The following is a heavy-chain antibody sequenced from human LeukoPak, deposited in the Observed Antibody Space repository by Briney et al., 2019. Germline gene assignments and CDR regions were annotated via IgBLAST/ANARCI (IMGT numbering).Heavy chain of an antibody. CDR3: AITEGYCSSTSCLYYFDY. CDR1: GGTFSSYA. D-gene: IGHD2-2*01. CDR2: IIPILGIA. J-gene: IGHJ4*02. Sequence: GASVKVSCKASGGTFSSYAISWVRQAPGQGLEWMGRIIPILGIANYAQKFQGRVTITADKSTSTAYMELSSLRSEDTAVYYCAITEGYCSSTSCLYYFDYWGQGTLVTVSS. V-gene: IGHV1-69*04.